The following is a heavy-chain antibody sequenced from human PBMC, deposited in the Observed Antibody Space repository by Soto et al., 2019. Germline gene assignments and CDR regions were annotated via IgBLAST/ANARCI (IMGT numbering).Heavy chain of an antibody. CDR2: RTSKANGYGT. D-gene: IGHD3-22*01. V-gene: IGHV3-72*01. CDR3: LRVPIAGRHFDY. Sequence: EVQLVESGGGLVQPGGSLRLSCVASGFTLSDHYMHWVRQAPGKGLEWVGRRTSKANGYGTEYAASVKGRFTISTDDSKNSLHLQMNSLKTEDTAVYYCLRVPIAGRHFDYWGQGTLVTVSS. J-gene: IGHJ4*02. CDR1: GFTLSDHY.